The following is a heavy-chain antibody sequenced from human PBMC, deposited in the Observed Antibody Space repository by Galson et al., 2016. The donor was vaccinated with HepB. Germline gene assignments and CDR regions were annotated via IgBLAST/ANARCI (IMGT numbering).Heavy chain of an antibody. CDR3: ARFGVGSNALFDY. CDR1: RFTLSSYV. J-gene: IGHJ4*02. D-gene: IGHD3-10*01. V-gene: IGHV3-33*01. Sequence: SLRLSCAASRFTLSSYVMHWVRQAPGKGLEWVAVLLYDGTTKYYADSVKGRFTISRDTSKNTLYLQMNSLRAEDTAVYYCARFGVGSNALFDYWGQGTLVTVSS. CDR2: LLYDGTTK.